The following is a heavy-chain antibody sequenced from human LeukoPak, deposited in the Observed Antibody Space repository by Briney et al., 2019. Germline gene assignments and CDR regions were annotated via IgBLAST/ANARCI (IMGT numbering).Heavy chain of an antibody. CDR3: ARETAVAGISD. J-gene: IGHJ4*02. CDR2: INPSGGST. D-gene: IGHD6-19*01. CDR1: GYTFTSYY. V-gene: IGHV1-46*01. Sequence: ASVKVSGKASGYTFTSYYMHWVRQAPGQGLEWMGIINPSGGSTSYAQKFQGRVTMTRDTSTSTVYMELSSLRSEDTAVYYCARETAVAGISDWGQGTLVTVSS.